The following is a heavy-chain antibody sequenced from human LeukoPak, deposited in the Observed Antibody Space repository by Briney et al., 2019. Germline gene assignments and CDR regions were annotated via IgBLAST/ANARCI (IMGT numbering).Heavy chain of an antibody. CDR2: ISGSGGST. CDR3: RSPPMVRGVIIDRDY. CDR1: GFTFSSYA. J-gene: IGHJ4*02. V-gene: IGHV3-23*01. Sequence: GGSLRLSCAASGFTFSSYAMSWVRQAPGKGLEWVSAISGSGGSTYYADSVKGRFTISRDNSKTTLYLQMNSLSAEDTAVYYCRSPPMVRGVIIDRDYWGQGTLVTVSS. D-gene: IGHD3-10*01.